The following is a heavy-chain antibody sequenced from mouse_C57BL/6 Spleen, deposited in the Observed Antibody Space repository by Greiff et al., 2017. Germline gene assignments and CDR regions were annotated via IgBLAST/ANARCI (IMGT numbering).Heavy chain of an antibody. CDR1: GYTFTGYW. V-gene: IGHV1-9*01. Sequence: VQLQQSGAELMKPGASVKISCKATGYTFTGYWIAWVKQRPGHGLEWIGEILPGSGSTNYNEKFKGKATFTADTSSNSAYIPLSSLTTQDSAIYDCASGTVVATGDYWGQGTTLTVSS. D-gene: IGHD1-1*01. J-gene: IGHJ2*01. CDR3: ASGTVVATGDY. CDR2: ILPGSGST.